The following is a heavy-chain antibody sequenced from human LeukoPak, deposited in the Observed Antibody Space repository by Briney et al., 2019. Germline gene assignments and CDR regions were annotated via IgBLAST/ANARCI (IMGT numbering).Heavy chain of an antibody. Sequence: GGSLRLSCAASGFTFSSHAMSWVRQAPGKGLEWVSALSGSGGSPYYADSVKGRFTISRDNSKNTLYLQMNSLRAEDTAIYYCAKDRNYFDSSGAFDIWGQGTMVTVSS. J-gene: IGHJ3*02. CDR1: GFTFSSHA. V-gene: IGHV3-23*01. CDR3: AKDRNYFDSSGAFDI. D-gene: IGHD3-22*01. CDR2: LSGSGGSP.